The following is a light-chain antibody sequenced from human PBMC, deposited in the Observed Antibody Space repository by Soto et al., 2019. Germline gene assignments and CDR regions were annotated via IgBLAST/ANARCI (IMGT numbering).Light chain of an antibody. J-gene: IGKJ4*01. CDR3: QRRSNWPLT. CDR2: DAS. CDR1: QSISHS. V-gene: IGKV3-11*01. Sequence: EVVLPQSPASLSSSPGERATLSCTASQSISHSLAWYQQKPGQAPRLLIYDASNRATGIPARFSGSGSGTDFTLTISSLEAEDFAVYYCQRRSNWPLTFGGGTKVEIK.